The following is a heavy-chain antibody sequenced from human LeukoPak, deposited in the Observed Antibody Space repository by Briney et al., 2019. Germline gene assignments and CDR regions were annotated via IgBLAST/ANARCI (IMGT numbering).Heavy chain of an antibody. V-gene: IGHV3-30-3*01. Sequence: GGSLRLSCAASGFTFSSYAMHWVRQAPGKGLEWVAVISYDGSNKYYADSVKGRFTISRDNAKNSLYLQMNSLRAEDTAVYYCASSYYYDSATLDYWGQGTLVTVSS. CDR3: ASSYYYDSATLDY. J-gene: IGHJ4*02. CDR2: ISYDGSNK. D-gene: IGHD3-22*01. CDR1: GFTFSSYA.